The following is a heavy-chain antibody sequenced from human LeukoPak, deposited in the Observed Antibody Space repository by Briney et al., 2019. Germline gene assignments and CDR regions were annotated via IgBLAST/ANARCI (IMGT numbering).Heavy chain of an antibody. CDR1: GGSVSSGSYY. Sequence: PSETLSLTCTVSGGSVSSGSYYWSWIRQPPGTGLEWIGYIYYSGSTNYNPSLKSRVTISVDTSKNQFSLKLSSVTAADTAVYYCAVIAAAGTAYFDYWGQGTLVTVSS. V-gene: IGHV4-61*01. CDR2: IYYSGST. J-gene: IGHJ4*02. CDR3: AVIAAAGTAYFDY. D-gene: IGHD6-13*01.